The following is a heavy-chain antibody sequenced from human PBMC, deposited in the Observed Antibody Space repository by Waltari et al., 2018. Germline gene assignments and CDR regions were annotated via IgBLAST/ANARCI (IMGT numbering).Heavy chain of an antibody. Sequence: EVQLVESGGALVQPGGSLSLSCAASGSTFSNYWMNWVRQAPGRGVEWVASIKQLGNEKNYGDSVRGRFTISRDDAKKSVYLELNSLRADDTAVYYCARDLRSWPYYLDYWGQGTLVTVSS. CDR3: ARDLRSWPYYLDY. CDR1: GSTFSNYW. CDR2: IKQLGNEK. J-gene: IGHJ4*02. V-gene: IGHV3-7*01. D-gene: IGHD6-13*01.